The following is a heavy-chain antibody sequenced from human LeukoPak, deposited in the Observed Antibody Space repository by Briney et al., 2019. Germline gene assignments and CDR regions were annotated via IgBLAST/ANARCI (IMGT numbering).Heavy chain of an antibody. CDR2: ISWNSGSI. Sequence: PGGSLRLSCAASGFTFDDYAMHWVRQPPGKGLEWVSGISWNSGSIAYADSVKGRFTISRDNAKNSLHLQMNSLRAEDTALYYCAKDFQYYDSSGYLDYWGQGTLVTVSS. CDR1: GFTFDDYA. V-gene: IGHV3-9*01. J-gene: IGHJ4*02. D-gene: IGHD3-22*01. CDR3: AKDFQYYDSSGYLDY.